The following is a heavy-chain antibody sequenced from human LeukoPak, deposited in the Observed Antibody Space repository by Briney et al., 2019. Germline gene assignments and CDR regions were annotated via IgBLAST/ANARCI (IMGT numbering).Heavy chain of an antibody. D-gene: IGHD6-19*01. Sequence: ASVKVSCKAPGYTFTSYGISWVRQAPGQGLEWMGWISAYNGNTNYAQKLQGRVTMTTDTSTSTAYMELRSLRSDDTAVYYCARDGDFGQQWLVFKPYYYYYGMDVWGQGTTVTVSS. V-gene: IGHV1-18*01. CDR3: ARDGDFGQQWLVFKPYYYYYGMDV. J-gene: IGHJ6*02. CDR2: ISAYNGNT. CDR1: GYTFTSYG.